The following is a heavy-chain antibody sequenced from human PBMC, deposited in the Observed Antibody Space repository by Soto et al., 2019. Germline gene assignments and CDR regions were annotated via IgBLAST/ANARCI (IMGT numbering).Heavy chain of an antibody. CDR3: ARGGRIVDTGIGYYYYHAMDV. D-gene: IGHD5-18*01. Sequence: QVQLVQSGAEVKKPGASVKASCKASGYTFTSYYIHWVRQAPGRGLEWMGIFNPTGDTASYAQKLQGRVTMTRDTSTGTAYMELGSLRSEDTAVYYCARGGRIVDTGIGYYYYHAMDVWGQGTTVTVS. V-gene: IGHV1-46*01. CDR1: GYTFTSYY. CDR2: FNPTGDTA. J-gene: IGHJ6*02.